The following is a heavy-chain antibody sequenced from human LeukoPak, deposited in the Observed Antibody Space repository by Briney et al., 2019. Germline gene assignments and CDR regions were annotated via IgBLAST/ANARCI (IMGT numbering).Heavy chain of an antibody. CDR3: AKGYYDYVWGSYRYTFDY. J-gene: IGHJ4*02. Sequence: PGGSLRLSCAASGFTFSSYGMHWVRQAPGKGLEWVAFIRYDGSNKYYADSVKGRFTISRDNSKNTLYLQMNSLRAEDTAVYYCAKGYYDYVWGSYRYTFDYWGQGTLVTVS. D-gene: IGHD3-16*02. CDR2: IRYDGSNK. V-gene: IGHV3-30*02. CDR1: GFTFSSYG.